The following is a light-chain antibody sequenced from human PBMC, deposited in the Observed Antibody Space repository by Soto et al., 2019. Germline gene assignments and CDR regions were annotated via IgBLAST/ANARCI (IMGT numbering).Light chain of an antibody. CDR3: SSYTSSSTLV. V-gene: IGLV2-14*01. CDR1: SSDVGGYNY. CDR2: EVS. Sequence: QSVLTQPASVSGSPGQSITLSCPGTSSDVGGYNYVSWYQQHPGKAPKLMIYEVSNRPSGVSNRFSGSKSGNTASLTISGLQAEDDGDYYCSSYTSSSTLVFGTGTKLTVL. J-gene: IGLJ1*01.